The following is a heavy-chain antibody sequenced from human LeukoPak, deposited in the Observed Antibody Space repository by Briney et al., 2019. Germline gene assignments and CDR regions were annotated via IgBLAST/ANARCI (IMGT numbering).Heavy chain of an antibody. V-gene: IGHV3-7*03. CDR2: IKQDGSEK. J-gene: IGHJ4*02. D-gene: IGHD3-10*01. CDR1: GFTFSSYW. CDR3: AKVFWFGEPIGYFDY. Sequence: GGSLRLSCAASGFTFSSYWMSWVRQAPGKGLEWVANIKQDGSEKYYVDSVKGRLTISRDNSKNTLYLQMNSLRAEDTTVYHCAKVFWFGEPIGYFDYWGQGTLVTVSS.